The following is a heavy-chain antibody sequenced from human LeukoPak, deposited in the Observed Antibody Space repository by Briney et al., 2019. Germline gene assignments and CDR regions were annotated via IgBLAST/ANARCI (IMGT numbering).Heavy chain of an antibody. Sequence: SVKVSCKASGGTFSSYAISWVRQAPGQGLEWMGRIIPIIDITNCPQKFQGKVTITADKSTSTVYMELSSLRSEDTAVYYCAREGSYYYDSTGYSVDYWGQGTLVTVSS. V-gene: IGHV1-69*04. CDR1: GGTFSSYA. D-gene: IGHD3-22*01. CDR2: IIPIIDIT. CDR3: AREGSYYYDSTGYSVDY. J-gene: IGHJ4*02.